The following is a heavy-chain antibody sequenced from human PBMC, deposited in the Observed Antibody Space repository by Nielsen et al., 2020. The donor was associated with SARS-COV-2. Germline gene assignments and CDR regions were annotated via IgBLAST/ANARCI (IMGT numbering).Heavy chain of an antibody. CDR2: ISSSGSTI. CDR1: GFTFSDYY. V-gene: IGHV3-11*01. CDR3: ARVKEDTAMVSYYYYGMDV. D-gene: IGHD5-18*01. J-gene: IGHJ6*02. Sequence: GGSLRLSCAASGFTFSDYYMSWIRQAPGKGLEWVSYISSSGSTIYYADSVKGRFTISRDNAKNSLYLQMNSLRAEDTAVYYCARVKEDTAMVSYYYYGMDVWGQGTTVTVSS.